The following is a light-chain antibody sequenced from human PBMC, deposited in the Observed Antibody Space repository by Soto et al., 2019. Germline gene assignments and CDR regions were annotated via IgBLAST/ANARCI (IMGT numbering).Light chain of an antibody. V-gene: IGKV3-20*01. Sequence: EIVLTQFPGPLSLSPGERATLSCRARQTITSGQLGWYQQKPGQAPRLLIYLISSRATGSPDRFIGSGSGTDFTRTISGLEPEDFAIYYCQHDGSPFGQGTKVEI. CDR3: QHDGSP. CDR1: QTITSGQ. J-gene: IGKJ2*01. CDR2: LIS.